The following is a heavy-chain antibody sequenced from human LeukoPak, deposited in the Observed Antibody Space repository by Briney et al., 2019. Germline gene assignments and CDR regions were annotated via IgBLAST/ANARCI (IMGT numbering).Heavy chain of an antibody. J-gene: IGHJ5*02. Sequence: PGGSLRLSCAASGFTFDNYGMSWVRQAPGKGLEWVSGINWNGGSTGYADSAKGRFTISRDNAKNSLYLQMNSLRAEDTALYHCARGYYSSGNNWFDPWGQGTLVTVSS. CDR3: ARGYYSSGNNWFDP. CDR1: GFTFDNYG. CDR2: INWNGGST. V-gene: IGHV3-20*01. D-gene: IGHD3-10*01.